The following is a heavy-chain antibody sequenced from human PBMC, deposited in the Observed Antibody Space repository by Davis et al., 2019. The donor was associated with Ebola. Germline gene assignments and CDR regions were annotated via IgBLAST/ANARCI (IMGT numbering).Heavy chain of an antibody. Sequence: GESLKISCAASGFSFSSTWMHWVRQAPGKGLVWVSRIHSDGTSTIYTDSVKGRFTISRDNAKNTLYLQMNSLRDEDTAVYYCARASLWFGELLSIHSLGYWGQGTLVTVSS. J-gene: IGHJ4*02. CDR1: GFSFSSTW. CDR2: IHSDGTST. D-gene: IGHD3-10*01. CDR3: ARASLWFGELLSIHSLGY. V-gene: IGHV3-74*01.